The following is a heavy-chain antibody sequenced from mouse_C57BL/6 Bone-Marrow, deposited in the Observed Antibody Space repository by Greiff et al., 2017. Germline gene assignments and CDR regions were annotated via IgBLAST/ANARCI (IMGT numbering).Heavy chain of an antibody. D-gene: IGHD1-1*01. Sequence: QVQLQQPGAELVKPGASVKLSCKASGYTFTSYWMHWVKQRPGQGLEWIGMIHPNSGSTNYNEKFKSKATLTVDKSSSTAYMQLSSLTSEDSAVYCGARTYYYGSSYRDYWGQGTTLTVSS. CDR2: IHPNSGST. CDR3: ARTYYYGSSYRDY. J-gene: IGHJ2*01. V-gene: IGHV1-64*01. CDR1: GYTFTSYW.